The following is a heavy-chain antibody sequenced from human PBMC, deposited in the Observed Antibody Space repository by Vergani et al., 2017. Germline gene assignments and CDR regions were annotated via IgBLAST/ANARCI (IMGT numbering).Heavy chain of an antibody. Sequence: QVHLVESGGGVVQPGRSLRRSCVVSGFTSSYYGMHWVRQAPGKGLEWVAVISYDGTQKYYADSVKGRFTISRDNSNDALYLQMNRLRTDDTAVYYCARDLAYCHEGSCSLWGQGSVVTVSA. CDR1: GFTSSYYG. CDR3: ARDLAYCHEGSCSL. CDR2: ISYDGTQK. D-gene: IGHD2-15*01. J-gene: IGHJ4*02. V-gene: IGHV3-30*03.